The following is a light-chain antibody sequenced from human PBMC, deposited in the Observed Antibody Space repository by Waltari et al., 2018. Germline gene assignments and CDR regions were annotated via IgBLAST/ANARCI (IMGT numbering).Light chain of an antibody. CDR2: GAS. CDR1: QSVSSSY. Sequence: EIVLPQSPGTLSLSPGERATLSCRASQSVSSSYLAWYQQKPGQAPRPRIDGASSRATGIPDRFSGSGSGTDFTLTISRLEPEDFAVYYCQQYGSSPYTFGQGTKLEIK. J-gene: IGKJ2*01. V-gene: IGKV3-20*01. CDR3: QQYGSSPYT.